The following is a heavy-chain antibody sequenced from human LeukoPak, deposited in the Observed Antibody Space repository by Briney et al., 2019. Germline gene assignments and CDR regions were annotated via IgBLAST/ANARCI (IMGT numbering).Heavy chain of an antibody. CDR2: MNPNSGNT. J-gene: IGHJ6*03. D-gene: IGHD6-13*01. Sequence: ASVKVSCKASGYTFTSYDINWVRQATGQGLEWMGWMNPNSGNTGYAQKFRGRVTMTRNTSISTAYMELSSLRSEDTAVYYCARGRGSSSWSPYYYYYYMGVWGKGTTVTISS. CDR1: GYTFTSYD. V-gene: IGHV1-8*01. CDR3: ARGRGSSSWSPYYYYYYMGV.